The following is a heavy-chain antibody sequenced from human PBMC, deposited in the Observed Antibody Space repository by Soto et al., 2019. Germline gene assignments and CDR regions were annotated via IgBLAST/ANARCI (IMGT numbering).Heavy chain of an antibody. J-gene: IGHJ4*01. CDR3: ARERYGSSGLDY. Sequence: SETLSLTCTVSGGSISSGGYYWSWIRQHPGKGLEWIGYIYYSGSTYYNPSLKSRVTISVDTSKNQFSLKLSSVTAADTAVYYCARERYGSSGLDYWGHGTLVTVYS. V-gene: IGHV4-31*03. CDR1: GGSISSGGYY. CDR2: IYYSGST. D-gene: IGHD3-22*01.